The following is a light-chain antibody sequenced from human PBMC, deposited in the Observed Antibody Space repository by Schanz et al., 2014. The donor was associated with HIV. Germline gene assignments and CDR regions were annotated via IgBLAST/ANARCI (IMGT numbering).Light chain of an antibody. CDR2: EVS. CDR3: SSFAGNNNLV. V-gene: IGLV2-8*01. J-gene: IGLJ3*02. Sequence: QSALTQPASVSGSPGQSITISCTGTSSDVGGYNYLSWYQQHPGKAPKLMIYEVSKRPSGVPDRFSGSKSGNTASLTVSGLQVEDEADYYCSSFAGNNNLVFGGGTKVTVL. CDR1: SSDVGGYNY.